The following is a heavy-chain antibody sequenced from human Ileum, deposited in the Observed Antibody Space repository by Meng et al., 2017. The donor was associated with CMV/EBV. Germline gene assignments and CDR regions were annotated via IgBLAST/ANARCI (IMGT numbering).Heavy chain of an antibody. CDR1: GYTSTDYW. CDR2: IYPGDSDS. J-gene: IGHJ4*02. V-gene: IGHV5-51*01. CDR3: ARSTGDSFDY. Sequence: ESLKISCKGSGYTSTDYWIAWVRQRPGKGLEWMGIIYPGDSDSRSSPSFQGRVTMSADKSINTVYLQWRSLTASDTAIYYCARSTGDSFDYWGQGTLVTVSS.